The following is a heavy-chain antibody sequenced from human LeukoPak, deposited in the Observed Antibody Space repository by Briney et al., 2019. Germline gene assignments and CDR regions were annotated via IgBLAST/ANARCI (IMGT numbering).Heavy chain of an antibody. V-gene: IGHV3-33*01. D-gene: IGHD4-17*01. CDR2: IWFDDSKK. CDR3: ARDWKTTSFDH. Sequence: PGRSLRLSCQASGFTFSDFGMHWVRQAPGKGLEGVAIIWFDDSKKYYAESVKGRFTISRDDSTNTVYLQMNSLRDEDTAVYYCARDWKTTSFDHWGQGTLVTVSS. CDR1: GFTFSDFG. J-gene: IGHJ4*02.